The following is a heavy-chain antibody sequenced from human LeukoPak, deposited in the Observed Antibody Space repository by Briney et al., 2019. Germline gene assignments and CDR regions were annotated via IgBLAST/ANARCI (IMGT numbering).Heavy chain of an antibody. D-gene: IGHD3-10*02. CDR1: GSTFSSYW. CDR3: ARRGLVPAFDI. Sequence: GGSLRLSCAASGSTFSSYWMHWVRQAPGKGLVWLSRVNGDGNITTYADSVRGRFTISRDNAKNTPYLQMNSLRAEDTAVYYCARRGLVPAFDIWGQGTMVSVTS. V-gene: IGHV3-74*01. CDR2: VNGDGNIT. J-gene: IGHJ3*02.